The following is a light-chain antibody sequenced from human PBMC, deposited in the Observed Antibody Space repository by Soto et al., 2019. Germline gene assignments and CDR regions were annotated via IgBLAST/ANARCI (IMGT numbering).Light chain of an antibody. J-gene: IGKJ5*01. CDR1: QDINIY. Sequence: DIQMTQSPSSLFASVGDRVTITCQATQDINIYLNWYQQKPGKAPNLLIYDASNLEIGFPSRFSGSGSGTHFTFTISSLQTEDIGTYYCQQYDILPITFGRGTRLEIK. V-gene: IGKV1-33*01. CDR3: QQYDILPIT. CDR2: DAS.